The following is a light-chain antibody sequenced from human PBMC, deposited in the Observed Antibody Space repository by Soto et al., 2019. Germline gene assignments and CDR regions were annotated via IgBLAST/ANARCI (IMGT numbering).Light chain of an antibody. V-gene: IGKV3-11*01. J-gene: IGKJ1*01. CDR3: QQRSNWPRT. CDR2: DVS. Sequence: EIVLTQAPASVSLSRRETPTLPRRARHSVSSYLAWYQQKPGQAPRLLLYDVSNRATGIPARFSGSGSGTDFTLTISSLEPEDFAVYSCQQRSNWPRTFGQGTKVDIK. CDR1: HSVSSY.